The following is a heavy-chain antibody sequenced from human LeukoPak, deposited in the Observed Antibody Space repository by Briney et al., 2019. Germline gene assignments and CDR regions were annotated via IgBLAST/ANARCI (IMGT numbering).Heavy chain of an antibody. D-gene: IGHD7-27*01. CDR2: ISGSGGST. J-gene: IGHJ6*02. Sequence: GGSLRLSCAASGFTFSSYAMSWVRQAPGKGLEWVSAISGSGGSTYFADSVKGRFTISRDNSKNTLYLQMNSLRAEDTAVYYCAKDIWDYYYYGMDVWGQGTTVTVSS. V-gene: IGHV3-23*01. CDR3: AKDIWDYYYYGMDV. CDR1: GFTFSSYA.